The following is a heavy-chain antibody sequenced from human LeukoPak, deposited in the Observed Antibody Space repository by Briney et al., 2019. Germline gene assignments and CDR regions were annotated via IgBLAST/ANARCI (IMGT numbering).Heavy chain of an antibody. Sequence: PGGSLRLSCAAPGFTFSSYAMHSVRQAPGKGLEWVAVISYDGSNKYYADSVKGRFTLSRDNSKNTLYLQMNSLRAEDTAVYYCARVNDYYFGSRSNLSEDYWGQGTLVTVSS. D-gene: IGHD3-10*01. CDR1: GFTFSSYA. V-gene: IGHV3-30*04. J-gene: IGHJ4*02. CDR3: ARVNDYYFGSRSNLSEDY. CDR2: ISYDGSNK.